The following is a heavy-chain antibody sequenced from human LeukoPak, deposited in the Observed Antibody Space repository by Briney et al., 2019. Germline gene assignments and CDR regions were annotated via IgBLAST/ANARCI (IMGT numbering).Heavy chain of an antibody. CDR2: IIPIFGTA. CDR3: ATGYCTNGVCFPPGTNYYFDY. V-gene: IGHV1-69*13. Sequence: GASVKVSCKASGGTFSSYAINWVRQAPGQGLEWLGGIIPIFGTANYAQKFQGRVTITADESTSTAYMELSSLRSEDTAVYYCATGYCTNGVCFPPGTNYYFDYWGQGTLVTVSS. D-gene: IGHD2-8*01. J-gene: IGHJ4*02. CDR1: GGTFSSYA.